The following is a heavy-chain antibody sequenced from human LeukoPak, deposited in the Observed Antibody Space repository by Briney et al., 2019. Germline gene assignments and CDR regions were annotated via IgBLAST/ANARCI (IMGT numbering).Heavy chain of an antibody. CDR2: DYHSGSS. CDR3: ARDPGSSILWLDAFDI. V-gene: IGHV4-59*12. D-gene: IGHD2-21*01. CDR1: GGSITDYY. Sequence: SETLSLTCTVSGGSITDYYWGWIRQPPGKGLEWIGYDYHSGSSNYNPSLKSRVTMSVDTSKNQFSLKLSSVTAADTAVYYCARDPGSSILWLDAFDIWGQGTMVTVSS. J-gene: IGHJ3*02.